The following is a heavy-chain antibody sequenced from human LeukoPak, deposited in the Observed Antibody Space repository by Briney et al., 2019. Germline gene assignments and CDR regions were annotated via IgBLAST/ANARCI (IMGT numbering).Heavy chain of an antibody. D-gene: IGHD6-13*01. CDR2: ISAYNGNT. Sequence: ASVKVSCKASGYTFTSYGISWVRQAPGQGLEWMGWISAYNGNTNYAQKLQGRVTMNTDTSTSTAYMELRSLRSDDTAVYYCARSRSYSSSWYSDFDYWGQGTLVTVSS. J-gene: IGHJ4*02. CDR3: ARSRSYSSSWYSDFDY. CDR1: GYTFTSYG. V-gene: IGHV1-18*01.